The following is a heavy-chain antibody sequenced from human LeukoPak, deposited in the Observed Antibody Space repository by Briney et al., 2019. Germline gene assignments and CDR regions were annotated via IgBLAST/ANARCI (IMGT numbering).Heavy chain of an antibody. CDR1: GFTFSNAW. V-gene: IGHV3-15*01. J-gene: IGHJ3*01. D-gene: IGHD2-2*01. CDR3: ARDPCITTSCHRPMSDAFGV. CDR2: IKKQTDGGTT. Sequence: GGSLRLSCAVSGFTFSNAWMSWVRQAPGKGLEWVGRIKKQTDGGTTDYAAPVKGRFTISRDDSENTLYLQMNSLGTEDTAVYYCARDPCITTSCHRPMSDAFGVWGQGTMVTVSS.